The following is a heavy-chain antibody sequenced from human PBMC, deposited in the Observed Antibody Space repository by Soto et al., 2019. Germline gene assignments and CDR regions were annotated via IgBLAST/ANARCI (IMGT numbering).Heavy chain of an antibody. Sequence: LRLSCAASGFTFSSYGMHWVRQAPGKGLEWVAVISYDGSNKYYADSVKGRFTISRDNSKNTLYLQMNSLRAEDTAVYYCAKAAYYYDSSGYYYNDYWGQGTLVTVSS. CDR2: ISYDGSNK. CDR3: AKAAYYYDSSGYYYNDY. V-gene: IGHV3-30*18. D-gene: IGHD3-22*01. J-gene: IGHJ4*02. CDR1: GFTFSSYG.